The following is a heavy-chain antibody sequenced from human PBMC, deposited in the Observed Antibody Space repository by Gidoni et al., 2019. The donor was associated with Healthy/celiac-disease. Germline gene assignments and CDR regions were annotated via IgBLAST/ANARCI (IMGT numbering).Heavy chain of an antibody. CDR2: IYWNDDK. CDR3: AHRRGGSWDWYFDL. CDR1: GFSLSTSGVG. Sequence: HITLKESGPTLVKPTQTLTLTCTFSGFSLSTSGVGVGWIRQPPGKALEWLALIYWNDDKRYSPSLKSRLTITKDTSKNQVVLTMTNMDPVDTAKYYCAHRRGGSWDWYFDLWGRGTLVTVSS. J-gene: IGHJ2*01. V-gene: IGHV2-5*01. D-gene: IGHD1-26*01.